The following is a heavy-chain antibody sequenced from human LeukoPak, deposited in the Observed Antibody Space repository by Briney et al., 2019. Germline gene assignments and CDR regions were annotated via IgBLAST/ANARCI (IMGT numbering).Heavy chain of an antibody. J-gene: IGHJ5*02. D-gene: IGHD3-22*01. Sequence: ASVKVSCKASGYTFTGYYMHWVRQAPGQGLEWMGWINPNSGGTNYAQKFQGRVTMTRDTPISTAYMELSRLRSDDTAVYYCARDGWLLLRRYNWFDPWGQGTLVTVSS. CDR3: ARDGWLLLRRYNWFDP. CDR1: GYTFTGYY. V-gene: IGHV1-2*02. CDR2: INPNSGGT.